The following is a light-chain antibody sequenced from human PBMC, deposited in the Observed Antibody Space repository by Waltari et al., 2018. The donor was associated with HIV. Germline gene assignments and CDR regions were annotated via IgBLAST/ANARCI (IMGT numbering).Light chain of an antibody. J-gene: IGLJ1*01. V-gene: IGLV3-25*03. CDR2: KDT. Sequence: SYDLTQPPSVSVSPGQTARITCSGNALPKQYAYWYQQKPGQAPVLLIYKDTERPSGIPERFSGSSSGTTVTLTISGVQAEDEADYYCQSADTTGSLYV. CDR3: QSADTTGSLYV. CDR1: ALPKQY.